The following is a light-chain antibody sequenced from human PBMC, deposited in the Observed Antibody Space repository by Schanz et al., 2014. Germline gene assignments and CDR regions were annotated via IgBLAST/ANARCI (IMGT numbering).Light chain of an antibody. CDR3: SSYTSSSTSEV. Sequence: QSALTQPASVSGSPGQSITISCTGTSSDVGSYKLVSWYQQHPGKAPKLMIYEGSKRPSGVSNRFSGSKSGNTASLTISGLQAEDEADYYCSSYTSSSTSEVFGGGTKLTVL. CDR1: SSDVGSYKL. J-gene: IGLJ3*02. CDR2: EGS. V-gene: IGLV2-14*02.